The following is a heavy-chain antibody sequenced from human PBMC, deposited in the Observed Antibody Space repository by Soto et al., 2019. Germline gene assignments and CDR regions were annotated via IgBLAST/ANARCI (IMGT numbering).Heavy chain of an antibody. Sequence: SETLSLTCPVSGDSISTVDYFWAWIRQPPGQALEYIGYIYKSATTYYNPSFESRVAISLDTSKSQFSLNVTSVTASDTAVYFCARGRYCLTGRCFPNWFDSWGQGTLVTVSS. V-gene: IGHV4-30-4*01. J-gene: IGHJ5*01. CDR2: IYKSATT. CDR3: ARGRYCLTGRCFPNWFDS. CDR1: GDSISTVDYF. D-gene: IGHD2-15*01.